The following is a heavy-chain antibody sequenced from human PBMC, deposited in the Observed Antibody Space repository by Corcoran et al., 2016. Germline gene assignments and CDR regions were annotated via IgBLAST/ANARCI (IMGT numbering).Heavy chain of an antibody. Sequence: QVQLVQSGAEVKKPGASVKVSCKASGYTFTGYYMHWVRQAPGQGLEWMGWINPNSGGTNYAQKFQGRVTMTRDTSISTAYMELSRLRSDDTAVYYCARERRGVRLLEWWGEPYYYGMDVWGQGTTVTVSS. CDR1: GYTFTGYY. J-gene: IGHJ6*02. D-gene: IGHD3-3*01. CDR2: INPNSGGT. V-gene: IGHV1-2*02. CDR3: ARERRGVRLLEWWGEPYYYGMDV.